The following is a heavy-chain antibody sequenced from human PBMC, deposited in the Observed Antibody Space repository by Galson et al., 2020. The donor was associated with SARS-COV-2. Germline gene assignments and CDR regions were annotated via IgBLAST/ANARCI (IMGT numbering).Heavy chain of an antibody. CDR2: IGTAGDT. CDR3: ARGYDSSSWYPNWYFDL. CDR1: GFTFSSYD. V-gene: IGHV3-13*01. J-gene: IGHJ2*01. D-gene: IGHD6-13*01. Sequence: GESLKISCAASGFTFSSYDMHWVRQATGKGLEWVSAIGTAGDTYYPGSVKGRFTTSRENAKNSLYLQMNSLRAGDTAVYYCARGYDSSSWYPNWYFDLWGRGTLVTVSS.